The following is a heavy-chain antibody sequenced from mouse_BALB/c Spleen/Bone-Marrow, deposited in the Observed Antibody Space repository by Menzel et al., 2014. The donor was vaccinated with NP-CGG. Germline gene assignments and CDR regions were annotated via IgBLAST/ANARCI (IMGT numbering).Heavy chain of an antibody. CDR2: IDPSDSET. D-gene: IGHD1-3*01. J-gene: IGHJ3*01. Sequence: VQLQQSGPQLVRPGASVKISCKASGYSFTSYWMHWVKQRPGQGLEWIGMIDPSDSETKLNQKFKDKATLTVDKSSSTAYLQLSSPTSEGSAVYYCARRDNAPFAYWGQGTLVTVSA. CDR1: GYSFTSYW. V-gene: IGHV1S126*01. CDR3: ARRDNAPFAY.